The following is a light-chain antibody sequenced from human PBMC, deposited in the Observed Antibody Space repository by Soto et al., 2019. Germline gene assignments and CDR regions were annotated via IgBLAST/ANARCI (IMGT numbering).Light chain of an antibody. J-gene: IGLJ1*01. CDR2: DVT. Sequence: QSALTQPASVSGSPGQSITISCTGTSSDVGGFNYVSWYQQHPGKAPKLMIYDVTTRPSGVSSRFSGSKSGNTASLTISGLQAEDEADYYCNSYPSSSTYVFGTGTKLTVL. CDR1: SSDVGGFNY. V-gene: IGLV2-14*03. CDR3: NSYPSSSTYV.